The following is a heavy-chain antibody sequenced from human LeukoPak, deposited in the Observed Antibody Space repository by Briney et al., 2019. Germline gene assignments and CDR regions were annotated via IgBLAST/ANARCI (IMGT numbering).Heavy chain of an antibody. CDR3: ARVGTNWGQFYRS. Sequence: GGSLRLSCAASGFTFSSYWMSWVRQAPGKGLEWVANIKQDGSEKYYVDSVKGRFTISRDNAKNSLYLQMNSLRAEDTAVYYCARVGTNWGQFYRSWGQGTLVTVSS. CDR1: GFTFSSYW. CDR2: IKQDGSEK. J-gene: IGHJ5*02. V-gene: IGHV3-7*01. D-gene: IGHD7-27*01.